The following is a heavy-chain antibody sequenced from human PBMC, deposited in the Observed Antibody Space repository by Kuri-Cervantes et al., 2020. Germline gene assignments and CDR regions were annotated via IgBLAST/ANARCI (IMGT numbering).Heavy chain of an antibody. V-gene: IGHV4-38-2*02. CDR1: GYSISSGYY. Sequence: LSCTVSGYSISSGYYWGGTRQPPGKGLEWIGSIYHSGSTYYNPSLKSRVTLSVDTSKLQFSLKLSSVTAADTAVYYCAGLRFGELLSFDSRGQGTLVTVSS. CDR3: AGLRFGELLSFDS. J-gene: IGHJ4*02. CDR2: IYHSGST. D-gene: IGHD3-10*01.